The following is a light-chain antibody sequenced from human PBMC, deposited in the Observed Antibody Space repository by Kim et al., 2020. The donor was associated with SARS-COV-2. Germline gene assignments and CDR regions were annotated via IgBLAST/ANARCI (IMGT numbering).Light chain of an antibody. V-gene: IGLV1-51*01. J-gene: IGLJ3*02. Sequence: QSVLTQPPSVSEAPGHKVTISCSGSRSNIGNNPVSWYQQFPGTAPRLITYDNDKRPSGIPDRFSSSKSGTSATLGITGLRTGDEADYYCATWDSSLSVWVFGGGTKVTVL. CDR1: RSNIGNNP. CDR2: DND. CDR3: ATWDSSLSVWV.